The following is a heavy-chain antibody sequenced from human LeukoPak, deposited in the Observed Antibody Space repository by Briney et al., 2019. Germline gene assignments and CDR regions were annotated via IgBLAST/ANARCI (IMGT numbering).Heavy chain of an antibody. Sequence: GGSLRLSCAASGFTFSSYGMHWVRQAPGRGVEGVAVIWYDGSNKYYADSVKGRFTISRDNSKNTLDLQMNSLRAEDTAVYYCARDRSYDFWSGYSTPDYWGQETLVTVSS. V-gene: IGHV3-33*01. CDR2: IWYDGSNK. CDR3: ARDRSYDFWSGYSTPDY. D-gene: IGHD3-3*01. CDR1: GFTFSSYG. J-gene: IGHJ4*02.